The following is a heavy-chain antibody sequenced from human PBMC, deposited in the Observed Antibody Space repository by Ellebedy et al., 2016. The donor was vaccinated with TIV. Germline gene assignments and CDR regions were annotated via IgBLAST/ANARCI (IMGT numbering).Heavy chain of an antibody. CDR3: ARESTPYSSSWYPLNFDY. D-gene: IGHD6-13*01. CDR2: INHSGST. V-gene: IGHV4-34*01. Sequence: SETLSLTCAVYGGSFSGYYWSWIRQPPGKGLEWIGEINHSGSTNYNPSLKSRVTISVDTSKNQFSLKLSSVTAADTAVHYCARESTPYSSSWYPLNFDYWGQGTLVTVSS. J-gene: IGHJ4*02. CDR1: GGSFSGYY.